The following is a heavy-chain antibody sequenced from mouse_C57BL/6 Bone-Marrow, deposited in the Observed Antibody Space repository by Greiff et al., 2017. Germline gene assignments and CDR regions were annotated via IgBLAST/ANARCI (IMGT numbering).Heavy chain of an antibody. CDR1: GYSFTGYF. D-gene: IGHD1-1*01. CDR3: ARDGSSPFDY. V-gene: IGHV1-20*01. CDR2: INPYNGDT. Sequence: DVKLVESGPELVKPGDSVKISCKASGYSFTGYFMTWVMQSPGTSLEWIGRINPYNGDTFYTQKFKGKATLTVDKSSSTAHMELRSLTSEDSAVYYCARDGSSPFDYWGQGTTLTVSS. J-gene: IGHJ2*01.